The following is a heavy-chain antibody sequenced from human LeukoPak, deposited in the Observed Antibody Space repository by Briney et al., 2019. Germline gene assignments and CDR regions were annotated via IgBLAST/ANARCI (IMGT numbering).Heavy chain of an antibody. CDR1: GFTVSSNY. V-gene: IGHV3-21*01. CDR2: ISSSSSYI. Sequence: GGSLRLSCAASGFTVSSNYMTWVRQAPGKGLEWVSSISSSSSYIYYADSVKGRFTISRDNAKNTLYLQMNSLSDEDTAVYYCVRDWFLALDYWGQGTLVTVSS. CDR3: VRDWFLALDY. J-gene: IGHJ4*02. D-gene: IGHD3-10*01.